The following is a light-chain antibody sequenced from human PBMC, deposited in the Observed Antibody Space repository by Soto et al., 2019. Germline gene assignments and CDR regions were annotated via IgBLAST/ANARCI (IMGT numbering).Light chain of an antibody. V-gene: IGKV3-20*01. CDR1: QSVSSSY. CDR2: GAS. CDR3: QHYGGSPPIT. J-gene: IGKJ5*01. Sequence: EIVLTQSPGTLSLSPVERATLSCRASQSVSSSYLAWYQQKPGQTPRLLIYGASSRATGIPDRFSGSGSGTDFTLTISRLEPEDFAVYYCQHYGGSPPITFGQGTRLEIK.